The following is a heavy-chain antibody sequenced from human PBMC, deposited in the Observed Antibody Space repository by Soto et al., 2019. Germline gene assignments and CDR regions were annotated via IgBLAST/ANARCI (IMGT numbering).Heavy chain of an antibody. CDR2: ISYDGSNK. Sequence: QVQLVESGGGVVQPGRSLRLSCAASGFTFSSYAMHWVRQAPGKRLEWVAVISYDGSNKYYADSVKGRFTISRDNSKNTLYLQMNSLRAEDTAVYYCARDGPRDGYNLDAFDIWGQGTMVTVSS. D-gene: IGHD5-12*01. CDR1: GFTFSSYA. V-gene: IGHV3-30-3*01. J-gene: IGHJ3*02. CDR3: ARDGPRDGYNLDAFDI.